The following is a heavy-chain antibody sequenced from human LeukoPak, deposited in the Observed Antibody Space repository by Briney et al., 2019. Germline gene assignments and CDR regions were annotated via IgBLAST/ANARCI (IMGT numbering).Heavy chain of an antibody. CDR2: IIPIFGTA. D-gene: IGHD3-10*01. Sequence: ASVKVSCKASGGTFSSYAISWVRQAPGQGLEWMGGIIPIFGTANCAHKFQGRVTITTDESTSTAYMELSSLRSEDTAVYYCARGGRKRITMVLPHFDYWGQGTLVTVSS. CDR3: ARGGRKRITMVLPHFDY. J-gene: IGHJ4*02. CDR1: GGTFSSYA. V-gene: IGHV1-69*05.